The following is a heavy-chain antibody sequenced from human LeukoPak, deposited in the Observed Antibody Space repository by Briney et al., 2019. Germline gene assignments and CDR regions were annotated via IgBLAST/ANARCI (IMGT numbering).Heavy chain of an antibody. CDR2: IYTSGST. J-gene: IGHJ5*02. V-gene: IGHV4-61*02. Sequence: SETLSLTCTVSGGSISSGSYYWSWIRQPAGKGLEWIGRIYTSGSTNYNPSLKSRVTISVDTSKNQFSLKLSSVTAADTAVYYCASCGPDSWFDPWGQGTHVTVSS. CDR3: ASCGPDSWFDP. CDR1: GGSISSGSYY. D-gene: IGHD2-21*01.